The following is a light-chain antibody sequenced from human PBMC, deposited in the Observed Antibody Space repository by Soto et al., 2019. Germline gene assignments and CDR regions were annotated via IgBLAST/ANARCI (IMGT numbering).Light chain of an antibody. J-gene: IGKJ3*01. CDR3: QQYGSSLFT. Sequence: DIVLTQSPGTLSLSPGERATLSCRASQSVSSNYLAWYQQKPGQAPRVLIYGASSRATGLPDRFSGGGSGTDFTLTISRLEPEDFAVYYCQQYGSSLFTFGPGTKVDIK. V-gene: IGKV3-20*01. CDR2: GAS. CDR1: QSVSSNY.